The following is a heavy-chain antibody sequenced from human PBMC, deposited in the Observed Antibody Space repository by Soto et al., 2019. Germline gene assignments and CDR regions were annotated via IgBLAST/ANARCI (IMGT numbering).Heavy chain of an antibody. CDR3: ARVGWTTVGYYFDY. V-gene: IGHV4-59*01. Sequence: SETLSLTCVVSVASISSYYWSWVRQPPGKGLEWIGYIHYSGSTKYNTTLKSRVTISIDPSKNQFSLQVTSVTTADTAVYYCARVGWTTVGYYFDYWSQGTLVTAPQ. J-gene: IGHJ4*02. CDR1: VASISSYY. CDR2: IHYSGST. D-gene: IGHD4-17*01.